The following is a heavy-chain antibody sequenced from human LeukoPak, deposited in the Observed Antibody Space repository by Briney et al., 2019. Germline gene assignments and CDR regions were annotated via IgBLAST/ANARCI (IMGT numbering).Heavy chain of an antibody. V-gene: IGHV4-59*01. D-gene: IGHD3-10*01. Sequence: SETLSLTCTVSGGSISSYYWSWIRQPPGKGPEWIGYIYHSGSTNYNPSLKSRVTISVDTSKNQFSLKLSSVTAADTAVYYCARDRHGSGSAHSFDPWGQGTLVTVSS. J-gene: IGHJ5*02. CDR1: GGSISSYY. CDR2: IYHSGST. CDR3: ARDRHGSGSAHSFDP.